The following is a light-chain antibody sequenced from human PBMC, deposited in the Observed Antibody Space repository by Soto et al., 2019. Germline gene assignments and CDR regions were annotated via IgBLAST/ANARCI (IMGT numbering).Light chain of an antibody. V-gene: IGKV3-20*01. J-gene: IGKJ1*01. Sequence: TQSPATLSASPGERATISCRASQNVRTDLAWYHQKPVQARRLLIYGSSNRHTGIPDRFSGSGSGTDFTLTISMLEPEDFAVYYCQQYGSSGTFGQGTKVDIK. CDR1: QNVRTD. CDR2: GSS. CDR3: QQYGSSGT.